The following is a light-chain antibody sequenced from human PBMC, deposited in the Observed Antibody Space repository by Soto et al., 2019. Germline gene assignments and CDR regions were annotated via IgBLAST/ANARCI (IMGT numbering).Light chain of an antibody. J-gene: IGKJ5*01. V-gene: IGKV3-20*01. Sequence: EIVMTQSPATRSVSPGERATLSCRASQSVTSNYLAWYQQKPGQAPRLLVYGASSRATGISDRFSGSGSGTDFTLTISRLEPEDFAVYYCQHYVSPPITFGQGTRLEIK. CDR3: QHYVSPPIT. CDR1: QSVTSNY. CDR2: GAS.